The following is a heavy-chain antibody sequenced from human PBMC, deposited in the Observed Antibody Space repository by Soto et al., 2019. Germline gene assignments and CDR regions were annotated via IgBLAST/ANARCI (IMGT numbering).Heavy chain of an antibody. D-gene: IGHD6-6*01. CDR3: ARGGIAARRLGKVGARITFDN. V-gene: IGHV4-31*03. CDR1: GGSISSGGYY. Sequence: QVQLQESGPGLVKPSQTLSLTCTVSGGSISSGGYYWSWIRQHPGKGLEWIGYIYYSGSTYYNPSLLARVTISVDTSKNQFALKLSSVTAADTAVYYCARGGIAARRLGKVGARITFDNWGQGTLVTVSS. CDR2: IYYSGST. J-gene: IGHJ4*02.